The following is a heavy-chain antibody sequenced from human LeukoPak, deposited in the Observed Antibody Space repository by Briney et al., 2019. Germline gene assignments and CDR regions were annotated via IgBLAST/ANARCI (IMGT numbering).Heavy chain of an antibody. CDR3: ATSGYTNSL. V-gene: IGHV3-30-3*01. J-gene: IGHJ4*02. D-gene: IGHD5-18*01. Sequence: GGSLSLSCVASGFPFSTYTMHWVRQAPGKGLEWVALTSYDGTNKYYADSVTGRFTISRDNSKNTLYLQMNSLRPEDTAVYFCATSGYTNSLWGQGTLVTVSS. CDR1: GFPFSTYT. CDR2: TSYDGTNK.